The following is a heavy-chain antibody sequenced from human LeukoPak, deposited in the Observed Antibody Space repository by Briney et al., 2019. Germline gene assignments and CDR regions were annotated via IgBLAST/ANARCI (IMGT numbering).Heavy chain of an antibody. CDR3: AKDLGGVVRPYGMDV. D-gene: IGHD3-10*01. CDR2: ISYDGSNK. CDR1: GFTFSSYG. Sequence: GGSLRLSCAASGFTFSSYGMHWVRQAPGKGLEWVAVISYDGSNKYYADSVKGRFTISRDNSKNTLYLQMNSLRAEDTAVYYCAKDLGGVVRPYGMDVWGQGTTVTVSS. V-gene: IGHV3-30*18. J-gene: IGHJ6*02.